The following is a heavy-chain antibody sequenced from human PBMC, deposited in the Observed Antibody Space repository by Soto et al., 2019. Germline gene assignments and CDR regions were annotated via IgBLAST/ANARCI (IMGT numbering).Heavy chain of an antibody. J-gene: IGHJ4*02. CDR1: SGSISSGGYS. CDR3: ASGSHVPHY. V-gene: IGHV4-30-2*06. Sequence: QLQLQESGSGLVKPSQTLSLTCAVSSGSISSGGYSWSWSRQSPGKGLEWIGYISHSGSTYYNPSLKSRVTISVDRSKNQFSLKLSSVTAADTAVYYCASGSHVPHYWGQGTLVTVSS. CDR2: ISHSGST. D-gene: IGHD6-6*01.